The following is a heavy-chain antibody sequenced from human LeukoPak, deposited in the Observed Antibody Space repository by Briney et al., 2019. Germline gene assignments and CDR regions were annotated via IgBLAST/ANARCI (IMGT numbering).Heavy chain of an antibody. Sequence: SETLSLTCTVSGYSISSDYYWGWIRQPRGKGLEWIGSIYNRGTNHYNPSLKGRVTISVDTSKKQFFMKLNSVTAADTAVYFCARRAYSAAYWKHFDYWGQGTLVTVSS. CDR2: IYNRGTN. J-gene: IGHJ4*02. V-gene: IGHV4-38-2*02. D-gene: IGHD1-1*01. CDR1: GYSISSDYY. CDR3: ARRAYSAAYWKHFDY.